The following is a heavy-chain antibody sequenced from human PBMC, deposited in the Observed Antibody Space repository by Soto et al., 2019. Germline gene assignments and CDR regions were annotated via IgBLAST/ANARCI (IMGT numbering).Heavy chain of an antibody. CDR1: GFSLTSTGVG. Sequence: QITLKESGPTLVEPTQTLTLTCTFSGFSLTSTGVGVGWIRQPPGKALEWLALIYWNDEKQYTPSLKSRLTISQDTSKNQVVLTMTNMDPVDSATYYCARRQNLAAPGRYNRFDPWGQGTLVTVSS. D-gene: IGHD6-25*01. V-gene: IGHV2-5*01. CDR3: ARRQNLAAPGRYNRFDP. J-gene: IGHJ5*02. CDR2: IYWNDEK.